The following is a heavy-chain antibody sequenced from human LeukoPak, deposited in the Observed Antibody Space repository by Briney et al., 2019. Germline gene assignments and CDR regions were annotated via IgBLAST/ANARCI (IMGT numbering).Heavy chain of an antibody. CDR2: ISAYNGNT. CDR1: GYTFTSYD. CDR3: ARAEDYGSGSPTLSDY. D-gene: IGHD3-10*01. J-gene: IGHJ4*02. V-gene: IGHV1-18*01. Sequence: ASVKVSCKASGYTFTSYDINWVRQATGQGLEWMGWISAYNGNTNYAQKLQGRVTMTTDTSTSTAYMELRSLRSDDTAVYYCARAEDYGSGSPTLSDYWGQRTLVTVSS.